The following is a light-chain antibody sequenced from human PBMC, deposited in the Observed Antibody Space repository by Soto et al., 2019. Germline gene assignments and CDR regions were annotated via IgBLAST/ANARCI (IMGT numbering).Light chain of an antibody. V-gene: IGKV1-5*03. CDR1: QSISSW. CDR3: QQYYSYWT. CDR2: AAS. Sequence: DIQMTQSPSTLSASVGDRVTITCRASQSISSWLAWYQQKPGKAPKLLIYAASTLESGVPSRFSGSGSGTKFHLTLSGLQADDFTTYYCQQYYSYWTFGQGTKV. J-gene: IGKJ1*01.